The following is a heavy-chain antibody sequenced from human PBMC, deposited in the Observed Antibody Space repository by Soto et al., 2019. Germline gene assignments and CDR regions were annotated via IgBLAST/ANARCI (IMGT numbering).Heavy chain of an antibody. D-gene: IGHD4-17*01. CDR1: GFSVSINY. CDR3: AGDSTDGDFVDAFDV. V-gene: IGHV3-66*01. Sequence: ELQLVESGGGLVQPGGSLRLSCAASGFSVSINYVNWVRQAPGKGLEWVSVIYSGGTTHYADSVKGRFTISRVPSKNTPYLQMNSLRVEDTAVYYCAGDSTDGDFVDAFDVWGQGTMVTVSS. J-gene: IGHJ3*01. CDR2: IYSGGTT.